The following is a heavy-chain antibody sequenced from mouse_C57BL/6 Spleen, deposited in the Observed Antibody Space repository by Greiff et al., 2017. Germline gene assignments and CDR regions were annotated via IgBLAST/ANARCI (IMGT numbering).Heavy chain of an antibody. CDR1: GYTFTDYY. J-gene: IGHJ3*01. CDR3: ALDSSGYPWFAY. D-gene: IGHD3-2*02. V-gene: IGHV1-26*01. Sequence: VQLQQSGPELVKPGASVKISCKASGYTFTDYYMNWVKQSHGKSLEWIGDINPNNGGTSYNQKFKGKATLTVDKSSSTAYMELRSLTSEDSAVYYCALDSSGYPWFAYWGQGTLVTVSA. CDR2: INPNNGGT.